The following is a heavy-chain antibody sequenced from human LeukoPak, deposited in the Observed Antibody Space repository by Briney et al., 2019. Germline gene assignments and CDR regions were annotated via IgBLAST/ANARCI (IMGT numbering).Heavy chain of an antibody. CDR3: ARHLSVPASIRDAFDI. D-gene: IGHD2-2*01. Sequence: GESLQISCKGSGYSFTSYWIGWVRQMPGKGLEWMGIIYPGDSDTRYSPSFQGQVTISADKSISTAYLQWGSLKASDTAMYYCARHLSVPASIRDAFDIWGQGTMVTVSS. CDR2: IYPGDSDT. V-gene: IGHV5-51*01. CDR1: GYSFTSYW. J-gene: IGHJ3*02.